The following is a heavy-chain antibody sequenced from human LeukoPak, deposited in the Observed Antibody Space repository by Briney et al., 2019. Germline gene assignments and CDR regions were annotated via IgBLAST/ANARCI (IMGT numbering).Heavy chain of an antibody. CDR2: ISSSGSTI. CDR1: GFTFSSCE. Sequence: PGGSLRLSCAASGFTFSSCEMNWVRQAPGKGLEWVSYISSSGSTIYYADSVKGRFTISRDNAKNSLYLQMNSLRAEDTAVYYCARDLGYYGMDVWGQGTTVTVSS. CDR3: ARDLGYYGMDV. V-gene: IGHV3-48*03. J-gene: IGHJ6*02.